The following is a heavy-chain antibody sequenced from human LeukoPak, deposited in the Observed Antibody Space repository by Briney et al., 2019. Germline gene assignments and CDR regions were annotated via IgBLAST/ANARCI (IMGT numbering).Heavy chain of an antibody. D-gene: IGHD2-15*01. CDR2: INTKTGNP. CDR3: ARGGAAGIV. Sequence: VSVKVSCKASGYTFTRDAMNRVRQAPGQGLEWMGWINTKTGNPTYGQGFTGRFVFSLDTSISTAYLQISSLKAEDTAVYYCARGGAAGIVWGQGTTVTVSS. V-gene: IGHV7-4-1*02. J-gene: IGHJ6*02. CDR1: GYTFTRDA.